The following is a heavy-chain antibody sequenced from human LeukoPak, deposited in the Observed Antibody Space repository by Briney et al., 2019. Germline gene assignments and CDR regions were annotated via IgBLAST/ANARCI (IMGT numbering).Heavy chain of an antibody. D-gene: IGHD1-26*01. J-gene: IGHJ3*02. CDR2: ISGSSSSI. CDR3: ARDCIEGPCDI. Sequence: PGGSLRLSCAASGFTFSSYSMNWVRQAPGKGLEWVSSISGSSSSIYYADSMKGRFTISRDNAKNSLYLQMNSLRADDTAVYYCARDCIEGPCDIWGQGTTVTVSS. CDR1: GFTFSSYS. V-gene: IGHV3-21*01.